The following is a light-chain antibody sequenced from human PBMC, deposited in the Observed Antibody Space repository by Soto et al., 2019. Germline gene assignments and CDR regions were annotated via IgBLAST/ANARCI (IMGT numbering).Light chain of an antibody. J-gene: IGKJ5*01. Sequence: EIVLTQSPGTLSLSPGERATLSCRASQSVRNNFLGWFQQKPGQAPRVLIYGISNRATGIPDMFSGRASGKYFPLTISRLEHDDVADYYCQQYGNMPITFGQGTRLEIK. CDR2: GIS. CDR1: QSVRNNF. V-gene: IGKV3-20*01. CDR3: QQYGNMPIT.